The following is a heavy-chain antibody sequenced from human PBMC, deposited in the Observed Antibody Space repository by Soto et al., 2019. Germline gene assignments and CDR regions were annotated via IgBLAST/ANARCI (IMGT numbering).Heavy chain of an antibody. CDR2: IYYSGST. CDR1: GGSISSGDYY. V-gene: IGHV4-30-4*01. CDR3: ARQGSSIAAHPAA. J-gene: IGHJ5*02. D-gene: IGHD6-6*01. Sequence: PSETLSLTCTVSGGSISSGDYYWSWIRQPPGKGLEWIGYIYYSGSTYYNPSLKSRVTISVDTSKNQFSLKLSSVTAADTAVYYCARQGSSIAAHPAAWGQGTLVPVSS.